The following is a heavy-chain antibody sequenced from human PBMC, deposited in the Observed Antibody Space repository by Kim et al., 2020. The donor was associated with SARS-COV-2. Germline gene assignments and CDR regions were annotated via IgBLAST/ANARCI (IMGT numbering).Heavy chain of an antibody. Sequence: RFTISRDNSKNTLYLQMNSLSAEDTAVYYCAKDRQYYYGSGNYYGTNYFDSWGQGTLVTVSS. D-gene: IGHD3-10*01. CDR3: AKDRQYYYGSGNYYGTNYFDS. J-gene: IGHJ4*02. V-gene: IGHV3-30*02.